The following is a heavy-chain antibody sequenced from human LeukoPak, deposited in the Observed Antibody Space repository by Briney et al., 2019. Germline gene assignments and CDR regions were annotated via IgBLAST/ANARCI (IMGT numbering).Heavy chain of an antibody. CDR2: INSDGSST. J-gene: IGHJ4*02. V-gene: IGHV3-74*01. D-gene: IGHD6-13*01. Sequence: GGSLRLSCAASGFTFSSYWMHWVRQAPGKGLVWVSRINSDGSSTSYADSVKGRFTISRGNAKNTLYLQMNSLRAEDTAVYYCAKTYSSSWYPLGYWGQGTLVTVSS. CDR1: GFTFSSYW. CDR3: AKTYSSSWYPLGY.